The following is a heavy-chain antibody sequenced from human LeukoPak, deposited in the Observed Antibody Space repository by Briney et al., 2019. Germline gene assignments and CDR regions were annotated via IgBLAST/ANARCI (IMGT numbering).Heavy chain of an antibody. CDR2: ISWNSGSI. CDR3: AKDKGSSWYEYFQH. Sequence: PGRSLRLSCAASGFTFDDYAMHWVRRAPGKGLEWDSGISWNSGSIGYADSVKGRFTISRDNAKNSLYLQMNSLRAEDTALYYCAKDKGSSWYEYFQHWGQGTLVTVSS. J-gene: IGHJ1*01. D-gene: IGHD6-13*01. V-gene: IGHV3-9*01. CDR1: GFTFDDYA.